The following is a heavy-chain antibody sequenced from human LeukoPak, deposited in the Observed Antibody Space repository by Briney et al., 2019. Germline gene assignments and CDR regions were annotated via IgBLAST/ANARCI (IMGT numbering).Heavy chain of an antibody. CDR1: GFTFSSYE. D-gene: IGHD1-1*01. CDR2: VDSNAINK. J-gene: IGHJ4*02. Sequence: PGGSLRLSCAASGFTFSSYEMNWVRQAPGKRLEWVAFVDSNAINKDYADSVKGRFTVSRDNSKNTMYLQMNSLRADDTAVYYCAKDRIGSFPNHFDSWGQGTLVTVSS. CDR3: AKDRIGSFPNHFDS. V-gene: IGHV3-30*02.